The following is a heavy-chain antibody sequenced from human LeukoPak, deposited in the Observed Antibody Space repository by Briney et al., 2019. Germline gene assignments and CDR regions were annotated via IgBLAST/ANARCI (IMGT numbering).Heavy chain of an antibody. Sequence: GASVKLSCKASGYIFTSYYIYLVRQAPGQGLEWMGIINPSGGSIRYAQKFQGRVTMTRDTSTSTAYMELSSLRSEDTAVYYCARMEYVRADGDNWFDPWGQGTLVTVSS. CDR3: ARMEYVRADGDNWFDP. D-gene: IGHD2-8*01. V-gene: IGHV1-46*01. CDR2: INPSGGSI. J-gene: IGHJ5*02. CDR1: GYIFTSYY.